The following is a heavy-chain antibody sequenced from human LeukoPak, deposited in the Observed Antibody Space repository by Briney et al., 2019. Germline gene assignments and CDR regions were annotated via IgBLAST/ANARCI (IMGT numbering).Heavy chain of an antibody. D-gene: IGHD2-2*01. V-gene: IGHV1-18*01. CDR3: ARDYVVVPTAPCGY. CDR1: GYTFTSYG. J-gene: IGHJ4*02. Sequence: GASVKVSCKASGYTFTSYGINWVRQAPGQGLEWMGWISAYNGNTNYAQKFQGRVTMTTDTSTSTAYMELRSLRSDDTAVYYCARDYVVVPTAPCGYWGQGTLVTVSA. CDR2: ISAYNGNT.